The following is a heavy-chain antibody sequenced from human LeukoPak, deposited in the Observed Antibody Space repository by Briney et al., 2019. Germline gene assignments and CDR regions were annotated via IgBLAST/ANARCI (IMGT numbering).Heavy chain of an antibody. CDR3: ARGGDLPVSYYYYYYMDV. V-gene: IGHV4-4*07. CDR1: GGSISSYY. J-gene: IGHJ6*03. CDR2: IYTSGST. D-gene: IGHD7-27*01. Sequence: SETLSLTCTVSGGSISSYYWSSIRQPAGKGLEWIGRIYTSGSTNYNPSLKSRVTMSVDTSKNQFSLKLSSVTAADTAVYYCARGGDLPVSYYYYYYMDVWGKGTTVTISS.